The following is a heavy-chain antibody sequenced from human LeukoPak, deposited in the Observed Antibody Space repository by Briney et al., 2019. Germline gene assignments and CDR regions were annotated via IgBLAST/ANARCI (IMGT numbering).Heavy chain of an antibody. CDR3: AKRSSDYYDSSGYCFDF. Sequence: GGSLRLSCAASGFTFSSYAMNWVRQAPGKGLEWVSAISGSGDSVYYADSVKGRFTISRDNSKNTLYLQMNTLRAEDTAVYYCAKRSSDYYDSSGYCFDFWGQGTLVTVSS. J-gene: IGHJ4*02. CDR2: ISGSGDSV. V-gene: IGHV3-23*01. CDR1: GFTFSSYA. D-gene: IGHD3-22*01.